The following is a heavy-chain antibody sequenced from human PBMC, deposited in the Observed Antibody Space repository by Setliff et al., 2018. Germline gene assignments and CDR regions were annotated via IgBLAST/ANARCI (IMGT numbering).Heavy chain of an antibody. V-gene: IGHV4-39*07. CDR1: GDSISDNYYY. D-gene: IGHD2-21*01. J-gene: IGHJ4*02. CDR2: VSFSGST. Sequence: SETLSLTCTVSGDSISDNYYYWTWIRQSPGKGLEWIGTVSFSGSTFYNPSLESRLTILLDTSKNHFSLTVTSVTAADAAMYFCARDPGFRSGTWSLDVWGQGILVTVSS. CDR3: ARDPGFRSGTWSLDV.